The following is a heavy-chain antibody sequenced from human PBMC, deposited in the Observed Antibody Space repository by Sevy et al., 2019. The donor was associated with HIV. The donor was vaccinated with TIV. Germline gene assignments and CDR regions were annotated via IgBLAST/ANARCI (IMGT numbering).Heavy chain of an antibody. Sequence: GGSLRLSCVASGFSLNSYWMLWVRQAPGKGLEWVANINQDGSVNYYADSVKGRLTISRDNAWNLVSLQMNILRVEDTAMYYCVRAIATADSFWGQGTLVTVSS. V-gene: IGHV3-7*01. CDR2: INQDGSVN. D-gene: IGHD6-13*01. CDR1: GFSLNSYW. CDR3: VRAIATADSF. J-gene: IGHJ4*02.